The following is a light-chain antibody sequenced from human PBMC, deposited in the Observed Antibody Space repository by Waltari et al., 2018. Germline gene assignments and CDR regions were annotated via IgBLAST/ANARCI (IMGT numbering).Light chain of an antibody. J-gene: IGKJ4*01. CDR1: QTLRNTY. CDR3: QPYDTSPRN. CDR2: CSS. Sequence: ESVLTQSPGTLSLFPGERATLSCRASQTLRNTYLAWYQQKTGQAPALLNYCSSSRAAGIPDLFSGSGSGKDFSLHISSPEAEDFAVYYWQPYDTSPRNFGGGTKVEIK. V-gene: IGKV3-20*01.